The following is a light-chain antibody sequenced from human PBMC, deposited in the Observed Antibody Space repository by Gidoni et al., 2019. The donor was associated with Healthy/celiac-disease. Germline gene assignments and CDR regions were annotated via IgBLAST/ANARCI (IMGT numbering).Light chain of an antibody. CDR3: QQYYSTPWT. J-gene: IGKJ1*01. V-gene: IGKV4-1*01. CDR2: WAS. Sequence: SNNKNYLAWYQQKPGQPPKLLIYWASTRESGVPDRFSGSGSGTDFTLTIRSLQAEDVAVYYCQQYYSTPWTFGQGTKVEIK. CDR1: SNNKNY.